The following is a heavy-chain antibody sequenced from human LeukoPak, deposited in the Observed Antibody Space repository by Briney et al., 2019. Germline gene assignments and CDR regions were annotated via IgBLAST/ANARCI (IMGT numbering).Heavy chain of an antibody. V-gene: IGHV4-59*08. CDR2: IYYSGST. Sequence: SETLSLTCTVSGGSISSYYWSWIRQPPGKGLEWIGYIYYSGSTNYNPSLKSRVTISVDTSKNQFSLKLSSVTAADTAVYYCARSDDRTGGEDYWGQGTLVTVSS. J-gene: IGHJ4*02. D-gene: IGHD3-22*01. CDR3: ARSDDRTGGEDY. CDR1: GGSISSYY.